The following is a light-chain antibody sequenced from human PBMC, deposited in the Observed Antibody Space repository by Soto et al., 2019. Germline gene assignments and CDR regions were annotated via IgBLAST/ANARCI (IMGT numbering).Light chain of an antibody. Sequence: EMVLTQSPDTLSLSPGERATLFCRASQTLSINSLAWYQQKPGQAARLLIYAASTRDTGIPDRCNGSASGTDFALTINRLEPEYFAVYYGQQYDGAPLTFGPGTKVDVK. CDR2: AAS. V-gene: IGKV3-20*01. CDR1: QTLSINS. J-gene: IGKJ3*01. CDR3: QQYDGAPLT.